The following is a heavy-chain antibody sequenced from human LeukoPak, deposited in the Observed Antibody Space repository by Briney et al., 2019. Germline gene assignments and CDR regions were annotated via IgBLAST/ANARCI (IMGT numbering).Heavy chain of an antibody. CDR2: INPSGGST. J-gene: IGHJ4*02. CDR3: ARVVHDYGDLHDY. CDR1: GFTFSSYG. Sequence: GGSLRLSCAASGFTFSSYGMHWVRQAPGQGLEWMGIINPSGGSTSYAQKFQGRVTMTRDMSTSTAYMELSSLRSEDTAVYYCARVVHDYGDLHDYWGQGTLVTVSS. D-gene: IGHD4-17*01. V-gene: IGHV1-46*01.